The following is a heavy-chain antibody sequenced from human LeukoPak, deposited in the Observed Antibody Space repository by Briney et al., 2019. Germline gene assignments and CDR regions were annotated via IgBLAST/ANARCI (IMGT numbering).Heavy chain of an antibody. CDR3: ARDSEGVTGTTSWFDP. Sequence: GGSLRLSCAASGFTFSSYSMNWVRQAPGKGLEWVSSISSSSSYIYYADSVKGRFTISRDNAKNSLYLQMNSLRAEDTAVYYCARDSEGVTGTTSWFDPWGQGTLVTVSS. CDR1: GFTFSSYS. CDR2: ISSSSSYI. V-gene: IGHV3-21*01. J-gene: IGHJ5*02. D-gene: IGHD1-7*01.